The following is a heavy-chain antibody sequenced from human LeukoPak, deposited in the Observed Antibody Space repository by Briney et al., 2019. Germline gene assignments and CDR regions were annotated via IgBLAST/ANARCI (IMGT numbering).Heavy chain of an antibody. CDR1: GGSISSSSYY. CDR2: FYYSGST. V-gene: IGHV4-39*01. Sequence: KTSETLSLTCTVSGGSISSSSYYWGWIRQPPGKGLEWIGSFYYSGSTYYNPSLKSRVTISVDTSKNQFSLKLSSVTAADTAVYYCARYYDYGGNWRSRDYWGQGTLVTVSS. D-gene: IGHD4-23*01. CDR3: ARYYDYGGNWRSRDY. J-gene: IGHJ4*02.